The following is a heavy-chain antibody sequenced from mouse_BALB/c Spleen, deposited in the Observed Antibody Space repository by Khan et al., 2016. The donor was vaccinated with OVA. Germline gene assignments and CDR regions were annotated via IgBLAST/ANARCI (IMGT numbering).Heavy chain of an antibody. J-gene: IGHJ4*01. CDR2: ISNGGGFT. Sequence: EVELVESGGGLVQPGGSLKLSCATSGFTFSDYYIYWVRQTPEKRLEWVAYISNGGGFTYYPDTIEGRFTISRDNAKNTLYLQMSRLKSEDTAMYYCASQLNGAMDYWGQGTSVTVSS. CDR3: ASQLNGAMDY. V-gene: IGHV5-12*02. CDR1: GFTFSDYY.